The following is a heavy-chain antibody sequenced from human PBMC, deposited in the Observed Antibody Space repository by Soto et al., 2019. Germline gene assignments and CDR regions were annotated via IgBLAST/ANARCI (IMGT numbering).Heavy chain of an antibody. CDR2: IMPIFRAP. J-gene: IGHJ6*02. CDR1: GGAFSDYA. V-gene: IGHV1-69*12. Sequence: QVQLVQSGAEVKKPGSSVKVSCKASGGAFSDYAFSWVRQAPGQGLEWLGGIMPIFRAPDYAQKFPGGVTITADEFTRTAYMEMNSLRSEDTAVYYCASWLKGPDIGNYYYGMDVWGQGTTVTVS. CDR3: ASWLKGPDIGNYYYGMDV. D-gene: IGHD2-15*01.